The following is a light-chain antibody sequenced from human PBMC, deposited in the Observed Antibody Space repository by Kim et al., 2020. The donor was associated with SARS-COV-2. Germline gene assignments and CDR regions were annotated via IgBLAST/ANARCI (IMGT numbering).Light chain of an antibody. CDR3: YSAADNASV. J-gene: IGLJ3*02. V-gene: IGLV3-27*01. CDR1: VLAKKY. CDR2: KDS. Sequence: SYELTQPSSVPVSPGQTARITCSGDVLAKKYARWFQQKPGQAPVLVIYKDSERPSGIPERFSGSSSGTTVTLTISGAQVEDEADYFCYSAADNASVFGGGTQLTVL.